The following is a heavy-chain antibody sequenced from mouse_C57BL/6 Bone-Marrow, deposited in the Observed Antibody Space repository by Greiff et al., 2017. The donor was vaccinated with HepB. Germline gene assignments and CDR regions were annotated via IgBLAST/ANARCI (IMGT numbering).Heavy chain of an antibody. CDR2: IWSGGST. J-gene: IGHJ3*01. CDR1: GFSLTSYG. Sequence: QVQLQQSGPGLVQPSQSLSITCTVSGFSLTSYGVHWVRQSPGKGLEWLGVIWSGGSTDYNAAFISRLSISKDNSKSQVFFKMNSLQADDTAIYYCGRTGYYDNEGFAYWGQGTLVTVSA. CDR3: GRTGYYDNEGFAY. D-gene: IGHD2-4*01. V-gene: IGHV2-2*01.